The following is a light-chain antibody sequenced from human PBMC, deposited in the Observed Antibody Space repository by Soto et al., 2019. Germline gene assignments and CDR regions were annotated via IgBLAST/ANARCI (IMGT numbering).Light chain of an antibody. V-gene: IGLV3-21*02. Sequence: SSELTQPPSVSVAPGQTARITCGGNNIGSKSVHWYQQKPGQAPVLVVYADSDRPSGIPERFSGYNSGNTATLTISRVEAGDEADYYCQVWDSSSDHVVFGGGTKLTVL. CDR2: ADS. J-gene: IGLJ2*01. CDR3: QVWDSSSDHVV. CDR1: NIGSKS.